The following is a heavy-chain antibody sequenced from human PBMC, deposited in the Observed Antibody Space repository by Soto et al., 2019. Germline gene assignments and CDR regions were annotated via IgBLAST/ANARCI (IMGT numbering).Heavy chain of an antibody. CDR2: INPNSGGT. J-gene: IGHJ4*02. CDR3: ARTQYRITMVRGVIYY. Sequence: ASVKVSCKASGYTFTGYYMRWVRQAPGQGLEWMGWINPNSGGTNYAQKFQGRVTMTRDTSISTAYMELSRLRSDDTAVYYCARTQYRITMVRGVIYYWGQGTLVTVSS. V-gene: IGHV1-2*02. D-gene: IGHD3-10*01. CDR1: GYTFTGYY.